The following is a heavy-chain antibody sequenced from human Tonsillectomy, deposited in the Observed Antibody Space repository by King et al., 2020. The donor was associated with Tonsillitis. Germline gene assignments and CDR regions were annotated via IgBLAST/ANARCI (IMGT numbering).Heavy chain of an antibody. V-gene: IGHV1-18*01. CDR1: VYTFTSYG. D-gene: IGHD4-23*01. CDR2: ISAYNGNT. Sequence: VQLVESGAEVKKPGASVKVSCKASVYTFTSYGISWVRQAPGQGLEWMGWISAYNGNTNYAQKLQGRFTMTPDKSTSTAYMELRSLRSDDTAVYYCARGHDYGGNSVNWFDPWGQGTLVTVSS. J-gene: IGHJ5*02. CDR3: ARGHDYGGNSVNWFDP.